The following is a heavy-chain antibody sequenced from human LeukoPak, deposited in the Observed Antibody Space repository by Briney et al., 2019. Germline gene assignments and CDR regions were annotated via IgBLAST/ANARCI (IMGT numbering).Heavy chain of an antibody. CDR3: ARHLYFYGSGSRYFDF. CDR2: VYHSGST. V-gene: IGHV4-39*01. D-gene: IGHD3-10*01. Sequence: SETLSLTCTVSGDSISSRNIYWGWIRQAPGKGLEWIGTVYHSGSTYYNPSLETRVIISADTSKNQLSLGLSSVTAADTALYYCARHLYFYGSGSRYFDFWGQGTLVSVSS. J-gene: IGHJ4*02. CDR1: GDSISSRNIY.